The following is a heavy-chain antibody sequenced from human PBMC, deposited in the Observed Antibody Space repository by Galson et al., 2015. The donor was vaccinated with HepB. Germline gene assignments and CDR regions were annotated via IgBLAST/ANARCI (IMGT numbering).Heavy chain of an antibody. CDR2: ISSSSSTI. CDR3: ARTYYDYVWGSYRYGYYGVDV. Sequence: SLRLSCAASGFTFSSYSMNSVRQAPGKGLEWVSYISSSSSTIYYADSVKGRFTISRDNAKNSLYLQMNSLRDEDTAVYYCARTYYDYVWGSYRYGYYGVDVWGQGTMVTVSS. CDR1: GFTFSSYS. J-gene: IGHJ6*02. D-gene: IGHD3-16*02. V-gene: IGHV3-48*02.